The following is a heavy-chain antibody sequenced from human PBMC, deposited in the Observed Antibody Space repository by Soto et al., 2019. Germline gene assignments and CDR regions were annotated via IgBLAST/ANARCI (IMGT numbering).Heavy chain of an antibody. Sequence: QVQLVQSGAEVKKPGSSVKVSCKASGGTFSSNIIIWVRQAPGQGLEWMGKIIPILGIANYAQQFQGRVTITAGKSTSTAYMELSSLRSEDTAVYYCARGFGSGSYAVDYWGQGTLVTVSS. CDR2: IIPILGIA. J-gene: IGHJ4*02. D-gene: IGHD3-10*01. CDR3: ARGFGSGSYAVDY. V-gene: IGHV1-69*02. CDR1: GGTFSSNI.